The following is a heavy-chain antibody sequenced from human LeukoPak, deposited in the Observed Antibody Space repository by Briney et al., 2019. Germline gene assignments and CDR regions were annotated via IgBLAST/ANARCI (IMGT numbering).Heavy chain of an antibody. CDR2: IYPGDSDT. CDR3: ARHLYGSGSYYNPFDY. J-gene: IGHJ4*02. Sequence: PGESLKISCSGSGYSFTNSWIGWVRQMPGKGLEWMGIIYPGDSDTRYSPSFQGHVTISADKSISTAYLQCSSLKASDTAMYYCARHLYGSGSYYNPFDYWGQGTLVTVSS. V-gene: IGHV5-51*01. CDR1: GYSFTNSW. D-gene: IGHD3-10*01.